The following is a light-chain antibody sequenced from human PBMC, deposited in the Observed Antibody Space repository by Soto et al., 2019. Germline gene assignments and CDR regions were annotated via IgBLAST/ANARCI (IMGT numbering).Light chain of an antibody. Sequence: EIVLTQSPATLSLSPGERATLSCRASQSVSGYLVWYQQKSAQAPRLLIYDASNRATGIPARFSGSGSGTDFTLTISSLEPEDFAVYYCQQRSTWPYTFGPGTTVDI. CDR2: DAS. CDR1: QSVSGY. CDR3: QQRSTWPYT. J-gene: IGKJ3*01. V-gene: IGKV3-11*01.